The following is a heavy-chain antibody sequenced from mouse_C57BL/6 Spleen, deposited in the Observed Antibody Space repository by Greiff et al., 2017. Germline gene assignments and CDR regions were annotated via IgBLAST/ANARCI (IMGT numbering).Heavy chain of an antibody. V-gene: IGHV1-82*01. D-gene: IGHD2-2*01. CDR3: ASMVTKKGYFDY. J-gene: IGHJ2*01. Sequence: VKLMESGPELVKPGASVKISCKASGYAFSSSWMNWVKQRPGKGLAWIGRIYPGDGDTNSNGKFKGKATLTADKSSSTAYMQLSSLTSEDSAVYFCASMVTKKGYFDYWGQGTTLTVSS. CDR1: GYAFSSSW. CDR2: IYPGDGDT.